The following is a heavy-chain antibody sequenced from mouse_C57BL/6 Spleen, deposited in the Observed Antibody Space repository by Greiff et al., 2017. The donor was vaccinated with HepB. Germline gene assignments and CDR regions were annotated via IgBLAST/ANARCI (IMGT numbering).Heavy chain of an antibody. Sequence: VQLQQSGAELAKPGASVKLSCKASGYTFTSYWMHWVKQRPGQGLEWIGYINPSSGYTKYNQKFKDKATLTADKSSRTAYMQLSSLTYADSAVYDGARWGRGYGTPGYCDVWGTGTTVTVSS. CDR1: GYTFTSYW. CDR3: ARWGRGYGTPGYCDV. V-gene: IGHV1-7*01. D-gene: IGHD1-1*01. J-gene: IGHJ1*03. CDR2: INPSSGYT.